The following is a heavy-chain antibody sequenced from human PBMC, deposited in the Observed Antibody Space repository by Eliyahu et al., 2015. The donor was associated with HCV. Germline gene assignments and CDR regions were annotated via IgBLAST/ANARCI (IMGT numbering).Heavy chain of an antibody. CDR2: ISGSGGTT. D-gene: IGHD5-24*01. CDR1: GFTLSDYY. CDR3: ARDLLADMAIQYSGMDV. V-gene: IGHV3-11*01. J-gene: IGHJ6*02. Sequence: QVQLVESGGGLVKPGESLRLSCAASGFTLSDYYMTWIRQAPGKGLEGVSYISGSGGTTYYADSVKGRFTISRDNTKNSLYLQMNNLRAEDTAVYFCARDLLADMAIQYSGMDVWGQGTTVTVSS.